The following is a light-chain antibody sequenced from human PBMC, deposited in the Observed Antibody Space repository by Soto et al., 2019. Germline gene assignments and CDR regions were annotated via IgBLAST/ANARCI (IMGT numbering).Light chain of an antibody. CDR3: HQYAHSPFT. J-gene: IGKJ3*01. CDR1: QTVSRLS. Sequence: EIVLTQSPGTLSLSPGDRATLSCRASQSVLASQTVSRLSLAWYQQKPGQAPSLLIYGASSRATGIPDRFSGSGSGTDFTLSISRLEPDDFAVYYCHQYAHSPFTFGPGTRLEIK. CDR2: GAS. V-gene: IGKV3-20*01.